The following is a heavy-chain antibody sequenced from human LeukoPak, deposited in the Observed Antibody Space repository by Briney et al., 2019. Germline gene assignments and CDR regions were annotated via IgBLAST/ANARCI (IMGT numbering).Heavy chain of an antibody. CDR2: ISSSGSTI. CDR1: GFTFSSYE. CDR3: ASFPYYYDSSGYYPTPDY. V-gene: IGHV3-48*03. D-gene: IGHD3-22*01. J-gene: IGHJ4*02. Sequence: GGSLRLSCAASGFTFSSYEMNWVRQAPGKGLEWVSYISSSGSTIYYADSVKGRFTISRDNAKNSLYLQMNSLRAEDTAVYYCASFPYYYDSSGYYPTPDYWGQGTLVTVSS.